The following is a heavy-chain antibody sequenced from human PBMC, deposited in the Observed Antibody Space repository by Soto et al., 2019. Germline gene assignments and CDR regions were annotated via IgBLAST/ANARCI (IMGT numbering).Heavy chain of an antibody. Sequence: QITLKESGPTLVKPTQTLTLTCTVPGVSLSTSRVGVGWIRQPPGKALEWLAPIYWDDDKRYSPSLKSRLTITNDTSKNQVVLTVTNVDPVDTVTYYCARETRRFFDYWGQGTLVTVSS. CDR2: IYWDDDK. J-gene: IGHJ4*02. V-gene: IGHV2-5*02. CDR1: GVSLSTSRVG. D-gene: IGHD4-17*01. CDR3: ARETRRFFDY.